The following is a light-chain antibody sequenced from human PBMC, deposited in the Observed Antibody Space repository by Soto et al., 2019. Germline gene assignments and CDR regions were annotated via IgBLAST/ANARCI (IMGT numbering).Light chain of an antibody. Sequence: SYELTQPLSVSVAPGQTATISCGGDRIGGKNVHWFQQKAGQPPVLVIYRDNKLPDGIPERFSGSNSGNTASLAISGAQVGDEADYFCQVWDSSDFVVFGGGTKLTVL. CDR2: RDN. V-gene: IGLV3-9*01. CDR1: RIGGKN. CDR3: QVWDSSDFVV. J-gene: IGLJ2*01.